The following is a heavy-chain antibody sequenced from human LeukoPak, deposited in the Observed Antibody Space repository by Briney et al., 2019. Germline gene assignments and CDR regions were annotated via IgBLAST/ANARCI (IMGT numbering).Heavy chain of an antibody. CDR2: ISGSGGST. CDR3: AKGESYYYDSSGYDDY. J-gene: IGHJ4*02. V-gene: IGHV3-23*01. CDR1: GFTFSSYG. Sequence: GGSLRLSCAASGFTFSSYGMSWVRQAPGKGLEWVSAISGSGGSTYYADSVKGRFTISRDNSKNTLYLQMNSLRAEDTAVYYCAKGESYYYDSSGYDDYWGQGTLVTVSS. D-gene: IGHD3-22*01.